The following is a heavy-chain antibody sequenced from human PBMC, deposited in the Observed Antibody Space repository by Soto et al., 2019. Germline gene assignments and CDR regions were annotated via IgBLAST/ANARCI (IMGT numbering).Heavy chain of an antibody. V-gene: IGHV3-23*01. CDR2: ISGSGGST. J-gene: IGHJ4*02. CDR1: GFTFSSYA. CDR3: VKSRGGNNFDFSD. D-gene: IGHD5-12*01. Sequence: GGSLRLSCAASGFTFSSYAMSWVRQAPGKGLEWVSAISGSGGSTYYADSVKGRFTISRDNSKNTLYLQMSSLSADDTAVYYCVKSRGGNNFDFSDWGQGALVTVSS.